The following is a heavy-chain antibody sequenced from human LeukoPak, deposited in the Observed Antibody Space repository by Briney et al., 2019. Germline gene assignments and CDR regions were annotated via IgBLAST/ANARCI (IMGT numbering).Heavy chain of an antibody. Sequence: GGSLRLSCAASGFTFSSYWMSWVRQAPGKGLEWVAHIKQDGSEKYYVDSVKGGFTISRDNAKKSLDLPMTSLRAEDTAVYYWARRLVGYCSSTSCRGYGMDVWGQGTTVTVSS. J-gene: IGHJ6*02. V-gene: IGHV3-7*01. CDR2: IKQDGSEK. CDR3: ARRLVGYCSSTSCRGYGMDV. D-gene: IGHD2-2*01. CDR1: GFTFSSYW.